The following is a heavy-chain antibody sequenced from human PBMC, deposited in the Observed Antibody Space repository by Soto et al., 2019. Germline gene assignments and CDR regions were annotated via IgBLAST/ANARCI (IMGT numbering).Heavy chain of an antibody. Sequence: GGSLRLSCAASGFTFRSYGMDWVRQAPGKGLEWVAIIWYDGSNKYYADSVKGRFAICRDNSKNTLYLEMNSLRAEDTAVYYCVTDSGRDNYNTGYPTFDDWGKGALVTVAS. D-gene: IGHD3-10*01. CDR2: IWYDGSNK. CDR3: VTDSGRDNYNTGYPTFDD. CDR1: GFTFRSYG. J-gene: IGHJ4*02. V-gene: IGHV3-33*03.